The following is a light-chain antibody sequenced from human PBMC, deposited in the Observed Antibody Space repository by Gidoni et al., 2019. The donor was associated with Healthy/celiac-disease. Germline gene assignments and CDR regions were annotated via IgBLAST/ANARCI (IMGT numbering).Light chain of an antibody. CDR1: QSISSY. CDR3: QHSYSPPRT. Sequence: IQMTQSPSSLSASVGDRVTITCRASQSISSYLNWYQQTQGKAPQLLIYAASCLQSVGPSRFSGSGSGTYFPLTISLLPPEDFATYYCQHSYSPPRTFGQGTKVEIK. V-gene: IGKV1-39*01. CDR2: AAS. J-gene: IGKJ1*01.